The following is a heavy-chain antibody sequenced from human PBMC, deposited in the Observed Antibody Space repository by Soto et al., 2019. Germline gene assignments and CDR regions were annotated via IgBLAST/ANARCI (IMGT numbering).Heavy chain of an antibody. Sequence: PGGSLILSCAASGFTFSSYAMSWVRQAPGKGLEWVSAISGSGGSTYYADSVKGRFTISRDNSKNTLYLQMNSLRAEDTAVYYCAKDRKDIVVVVAAADDAFDIWGQGTMVTVS. D-gene: IGHD2-15*01. CDR2: ISGSGGST. CDR1: GFTFSSYA. V-gene: IGHV3-23*01. CDR3: AKDRKDIVVVVAAADDAFDI. J-gene: IGHJ3*02.